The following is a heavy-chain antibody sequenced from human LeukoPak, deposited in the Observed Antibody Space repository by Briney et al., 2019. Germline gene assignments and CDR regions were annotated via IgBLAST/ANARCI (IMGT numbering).Heavy chain of an antibody. CDR3: ARLAFGVVIIRGGWFDP. CDR1: GGSISSYY. D-gene: IGHD3-3*01. J-gene: IGHJ5*02. Sequence: SETLSLTCTVSGGSISSYYWSWIRQPPGKGLEWIGEINHSGSTNYNPSLKSRVTISVDTSKNQFSLKLSSVTAADTAVYYCARLAFGVVIIRGGWFDPWGQGTLVTVSS. V-gene: IGHV4-59*08. CDR2: INHSGST.